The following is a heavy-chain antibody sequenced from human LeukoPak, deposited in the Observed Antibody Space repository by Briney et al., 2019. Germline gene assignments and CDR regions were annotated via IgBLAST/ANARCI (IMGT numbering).Heavy chain of an antibody. CDR1: GFTFSSYS. CDR3: ARDGQWLALGY. J-gene: IGHJ4*02. CDR2: ISSSSSTI. V-gene: IGHV3-48*04. Sequence: PGGSLRLSCAASGFTFSSYSMNWVRQAPGKGLEWVSYISSSSSTIYYADSVKGRFTISRDNAKNSLYLQMNSLRAEDTAVYYCARDGQWLALGYWGQGTLVTVSS. D-gene: IGHD6-19*01.